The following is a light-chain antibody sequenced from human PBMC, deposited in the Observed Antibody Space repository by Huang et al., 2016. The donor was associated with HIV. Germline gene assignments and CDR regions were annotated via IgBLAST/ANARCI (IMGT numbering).Light chain of an antibody. Sequence: EIVLTQSPATLSVSPGERATLSCRASQSIGSNWAWYQQKPGQAPRLLIFAPSSRATGIPARFTGSGSGTEFTLTISSLQSEDFAVYYCQHYNNWPWTFGQGTKVDIK. CDR1: QSIGSN. CDR3: QHYNNWPWT. V-gene: IGKV3-15*01. J-gene: IGKJ1*01. CDR2: APS.